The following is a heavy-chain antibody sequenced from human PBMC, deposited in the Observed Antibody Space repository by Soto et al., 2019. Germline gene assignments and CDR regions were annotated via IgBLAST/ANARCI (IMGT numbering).Heavy chain of an antibody. CDR2: ISGSGGST. J-gene: IGHJ4*02. CDR1: GFTFSSYA. CDR3: AKDRGYYDFWSGYYNPLDY. Sequence: PGGSLRLSCAASGFTFSSYAMSWVRQAPGKGLEWVSAISGSGGSTYYADSVKGRFTIFRDNSKNTLYLQMNSLRAEDTAVYYCAKDRGYYDFWSGYYNPLDYWGQGXLVTVYS. D-gene: IGHD3-3*01. V-gene: IGHV3-23*01.